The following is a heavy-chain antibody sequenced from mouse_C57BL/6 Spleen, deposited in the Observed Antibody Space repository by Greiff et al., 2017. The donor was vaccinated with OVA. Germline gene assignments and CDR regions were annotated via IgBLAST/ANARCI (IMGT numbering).Heavy chain of an antibody. V-gene: IGHV5-17*01. CDR1: GFTFSDYG. CDR2: ISSGSSTI. J-gene: IGHJ1*03. Sequence: EVHLVESGGGLVKPGGSLKLSCAASGFTFSDYGMHWVRQAPEKGLEWVAYISSGSSTIYYADTVKGRFTISRDNAKNTLFLQMTSLRSEDTAMYYCARGGYDYDGDWYFDVWGTGTTVTVSS. CDR3: ARGGYDYDGDWYFDV. D-gene: IGHD2-4*01.